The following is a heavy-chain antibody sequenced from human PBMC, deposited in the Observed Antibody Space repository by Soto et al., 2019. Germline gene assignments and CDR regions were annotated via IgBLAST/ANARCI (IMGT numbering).Heavy chain of an antibody. CDR1: GGSISSSIYY. CDR2: IYYSGST. J-gene: IGHJ4*02. CDR3: ARLYGGSGYYQGYFDY. D-gene: IGHD3-22*01. V-gene: IGHV4-39*01. Sequence: SETLSLTCTVSGGSISSSIYYWGWIRQPPGKGLERIGSIYYSGSTYYNPSLKSRVTISVDTSKNQFSLKLSSVTAADTAVYYCARLYGGSGYYQGYFDYWGQGTLVTVSS.